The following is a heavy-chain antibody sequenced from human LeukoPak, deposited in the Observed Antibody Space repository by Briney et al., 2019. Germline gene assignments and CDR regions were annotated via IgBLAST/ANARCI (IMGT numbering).Heavy chain of an antibody. V-gene: IGHV3-30-3*01. CDR1: GFTFSSYA. J-gene: IGHJ4*02. CDR3: ARGAKAQILTGLFDY. Sequence: GRSLRLSCAASGFTFSSYAMHWVRQAPGKGLEWVAVISYDGSNKYYADSVKGRFTISRDNSKNTLYLQMNSLRAEDTAVYYCARGAKAQILTGLFDYWGQGTLVTVSS. CDR2: ISYDGSNK. D-gene: IGHD3-9*01.